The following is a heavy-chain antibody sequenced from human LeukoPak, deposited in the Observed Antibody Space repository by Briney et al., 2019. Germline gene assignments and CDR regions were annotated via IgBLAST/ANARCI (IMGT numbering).Heavy chain of an antibody. D-gene: IGHD7-27*01. V-gene: IGHV3-23*01. CDR3: ARDLAWGAFDY. Sequence: GGSLRLSCAASGFTFSTYGMSWVRQAPGKGLEWVSAMSGSGGGTYYADSVKGRFTISRDDSKNTLSLQMNSLRVEDTAVYHCARDLAWGAFDYWGQGTLVTVSS. CDR2: MSGSGGGT. J-gene: IGHJ4*02. CDR1: GFTFSTYG.